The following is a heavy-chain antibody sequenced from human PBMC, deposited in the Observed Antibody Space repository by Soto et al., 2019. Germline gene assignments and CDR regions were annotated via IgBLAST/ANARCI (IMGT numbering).Heavy chain of an antibody. Sequence: EVQLVESGGGLVKPGGSLRLSCAASGFTFSNAWMSWVRQAPGKGLEWVGRIKSKTDGGTTDYAAPVKGRFTISRDDSKNTLYLQMNSLKTDDTAVYYCTTEVVAATRSFDYWGQGTMVTVSS. CDR2: IKSKTDGGTT. V-gene: IGHV3-15*01. CDR3: TTEVVAATRSFDY. D-gene: IGHD2-15*01. CDR1: GFTFSNAW. J-gene: IGHJ4*02.